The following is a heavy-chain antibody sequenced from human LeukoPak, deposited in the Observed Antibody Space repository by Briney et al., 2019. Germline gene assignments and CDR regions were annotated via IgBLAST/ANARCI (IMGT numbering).Heavy chain of an antibody. CDR3: ARGPTFGGVIVMEFDY. Sequence: ASVKVSCKASGYTFTSYYMHWVRQAPGLGLEWMGIINPSGGSTSYAQKFQGRVTMTRDTSTSTVYTELSSLRSEDTAVYYCARGPTFGGVIVMEFDYWGQGTLVTVSS. CDR1: GYTFTSYY. CDR2: INPSGGST. V-gene: IGHV1-46*01. D-gene: IGHD3-16*02. J-gene: IGHJ4*02.